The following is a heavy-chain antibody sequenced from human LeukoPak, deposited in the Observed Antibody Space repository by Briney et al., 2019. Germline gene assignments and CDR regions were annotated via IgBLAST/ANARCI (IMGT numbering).Heavy chain of an antibody. CDR3: AGEYCRGGRCNQAFEY. V-gene: IGHV1-2*02. Sequence: GASVKVSCKTSGYTFTDFYLHWVRQAPGQGLEDMGWINANSGDTNSPQKFQGRVTLTRDTSISTVYMELSSLRSDDAALYYCAGEYCRGGRCNQAFEYWGQGTLVTLSS. CDR2: INANSGDT. J-gene: IGHJ4*02. D-gene: IGHD2-15*01. CDR1: GYTFTDFY.